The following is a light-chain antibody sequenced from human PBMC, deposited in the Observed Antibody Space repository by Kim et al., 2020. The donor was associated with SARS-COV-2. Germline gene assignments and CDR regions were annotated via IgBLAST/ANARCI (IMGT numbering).Light chain of an antibody. CDR2: DAS. CDR1: QSVSSY. CDR3: QQRSNWPPVVT. Sequence: EIVLTQSPATLSLSPWERATLSCRASQSVSSYLAWYQQKPGQAPRLLIYDASNRATGIPARFSGSGSGTDFTLTISSLEPEDFAVYYCQQRSNWPPVVTFGPGTKVDIK. J-gene: IGKJ3*01. V-gene: IGKV3-11*01.